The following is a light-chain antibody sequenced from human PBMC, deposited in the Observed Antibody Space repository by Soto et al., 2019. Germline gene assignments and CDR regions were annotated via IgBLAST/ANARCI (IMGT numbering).Light chain of an antibody. CDR3: QHMGT. J-gene: IGKJ1*01. CDR1: QRVLYSSNNKNY. CDR2: WAS. Sequence: DIVMTQSPDSLAVSLGERATINCKSSQRVLYSSNNKNYLAWYQQKPGQPPKLLIYWASTRESGVPDRFSGSGSGTDFTLTISSLQAEDVAVYYCQHMGTFGQGTKVEIK. V-gene: IGKV4-1*01.